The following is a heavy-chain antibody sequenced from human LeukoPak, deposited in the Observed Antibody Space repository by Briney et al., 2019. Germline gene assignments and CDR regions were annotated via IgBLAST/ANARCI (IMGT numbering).Heavy chain of an antibody. Sequence: GGSLRLSCAAPGFAFSRYVMTWVRQAPGKGLEWVSAISGSGSNTYYADSVKGWFTISRDNSMNTLYLQMNSLRAEDTAIYYCAKNSYSGNFDYWGQGTLVTVSS. CDR1: GFAFSRYV. CDR2: ISGSGSNT. D-gene: IGHD4-23*01. CDR3: AKNSYSGNFDY. V-gene: IGHV3-23*01. J-gene: IGHJ4*02.